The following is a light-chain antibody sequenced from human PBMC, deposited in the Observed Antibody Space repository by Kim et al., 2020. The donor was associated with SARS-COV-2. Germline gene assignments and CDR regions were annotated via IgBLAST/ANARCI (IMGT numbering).Light chain of an antibody. CDR1: QSVRSSY. CDR3: QQYGSSPLT. CDR2: GAS. V-gene: IGKV3-20*01. Sequence: EMVLTQSPDTLSLSPGERATLSCRASQSVRSSYLAWYQQKPGQAPRLFIYGASRRATGIPDRFSGSGSGTDFTLTISRLELEDFAVYYCQQYGSSPLTFGQGTKVDIK. J-gene: IGKJ1*01.